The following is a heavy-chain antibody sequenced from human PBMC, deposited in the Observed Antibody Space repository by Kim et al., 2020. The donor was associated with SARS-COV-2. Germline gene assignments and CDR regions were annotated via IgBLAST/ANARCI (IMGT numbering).Heavy chain of an antibody. CDR3: AKDRVVDIVVVPASSVFDY. Sequence: GGSLRLSCAASGFTFSSYAMSWVRQAPGKGLEWVSAISGSGGSTYYADSVKGRFTISRDNSKNTLYLQMNSLRAEDTAVYYCAKDRVVDIVVVPASSVFDYWGQGTLVTVSS. D-gene: IGHD2-2*03. CDR1: GFTFSSYA. V-gene: IGHV3-23*01. CDR2: ISGSGGST. J-gene: IGHJ4*02.